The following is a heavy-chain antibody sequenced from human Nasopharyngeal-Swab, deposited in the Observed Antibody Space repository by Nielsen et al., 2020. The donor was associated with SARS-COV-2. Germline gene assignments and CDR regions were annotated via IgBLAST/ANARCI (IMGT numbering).Heavy chain of an antibody. D-gene: IGHD3-16*01. CDR3: ARSFTYYYYMDV. Sequence: GESLKISCAASGFTFSSHAMHWVRQAPGKGLEWVAVISYDGSNKYYADSVKGRFTISRDNSKNTLYLQMNSLRAEDTAVYYCARSFTYYYYMDVWGKGTTVTVSS. V-gene: IGHV3-30-3*01. J-gene: IGHJ6*03. CDR2: ISYDGSNK. CDR1: GFTFSSHA.